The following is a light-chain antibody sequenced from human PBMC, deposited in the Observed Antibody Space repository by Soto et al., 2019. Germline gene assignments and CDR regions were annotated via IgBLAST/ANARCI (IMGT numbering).Light chain of an antibody. CDR1: SSDVGTYNL. Sequence: QSVLTQPASVSGSPGQSITISCTGTSSDVGTYNLVSWYQQHPGKAPKLMIYEGSKRPSGLSNRFSGSKSGNTASLTISGLKAEDEADYYCCSYAGSSTLVFGGGTKLTVL. CDR3: CSYAGSSTLV. J-gene: IGLJ3*02. V-gene: IGLV2-23*01. CDR2: EGS.